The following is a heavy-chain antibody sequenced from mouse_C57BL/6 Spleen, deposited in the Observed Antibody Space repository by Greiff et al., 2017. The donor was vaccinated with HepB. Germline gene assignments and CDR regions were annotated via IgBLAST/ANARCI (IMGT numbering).Heavy chain of an antibody. CDR1: GFTFSSYA. CDR3: ARAYGYDDYAMDY. V-gene: IGHV5-4*01. J-gene: IGHJ4*01. D-gene: IGHD2-2*01. Sequence: DVQLVESGGGLVKPGGSLKLSCAASGFTFSSYAMSWVRQTPEKRLEWVATISDGGSYTYYPDNVKGRFTISRDNAKNNLYLQMSQLKSEDTAMYYCARAYGYDDYAMDYWGQGTSVTVSS. CDR2: ISDGGSYT.